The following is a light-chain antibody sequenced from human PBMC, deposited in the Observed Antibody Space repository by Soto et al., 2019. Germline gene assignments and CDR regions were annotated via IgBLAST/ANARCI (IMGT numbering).Light chain of an antibody. J-gene: IGKJ1*01. Sequence: EIVLTQSPGTLSLSPGDRATLFCRASQSVSSTHLACYHQKPGQAPRLLIYGASTRASGIPDRFSGSGSGTDFTLTISRLETEDFAVYYCHQYGSSPQTFGQGTKVDIK. CDR3: HQYGSSPQT. V-gene: IGKV3-20*01. CDR1: QSVSSTH. CDR2: GAS.